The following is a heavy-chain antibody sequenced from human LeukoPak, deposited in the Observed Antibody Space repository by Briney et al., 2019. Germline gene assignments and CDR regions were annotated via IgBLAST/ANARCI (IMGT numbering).Heavy chain of an antibody. V-gene: IGHV3-23*01. CDR2: ISIGGGFT. Sequence: GGSLRLSCAASGFTFSSYAMSWVRQAPGKGLEWVSGISIGGGFTDYADSVRGRFTISRDNSKNTLSLQMSNLRAEDTAIYYCAKLHSATITADFDHWGQGTLVTVSS. CDR1: GFTFSSYA. J-gene: IGHJ4*02. D-gene: IGHD1-14*01. CDR3: AKLHSATITADFDH.